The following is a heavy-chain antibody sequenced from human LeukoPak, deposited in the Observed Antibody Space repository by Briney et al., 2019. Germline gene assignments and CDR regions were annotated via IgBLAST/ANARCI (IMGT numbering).Heavy chain of an antibody. V-gene: IGHV3-23*01. CDR2: ISGSGGST. CDR3: AKDVSSTSRVSDN. J-gene: IGHJ4*02. D-gene: IGHD2-2*01. CDR1: GFTFSSYA. Sequence: PGGSLRLSCAASGFTFSSYAMSWVRQASGKGLEWVSTISGSGGSTYYADSVKGRFTISRDNSKNTLYLQMNSLRVEDTALYYCAKDVSSTSRVSDNWGQGTLVTVSS.